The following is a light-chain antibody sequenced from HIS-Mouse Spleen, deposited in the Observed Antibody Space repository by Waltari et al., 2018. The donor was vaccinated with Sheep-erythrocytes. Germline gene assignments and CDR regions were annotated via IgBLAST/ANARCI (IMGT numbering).Light chain of an antibody. Sequence: EIVMTQSPATLSVSPGERATLSCRASQRASSHLAWYQQKPGQAPRLLIYGASTRATGIPARFSGSGSGTEFTLTISSMQSEDFVVYYCQQYNNWPPGTFGQGTKLEIK. J-gene: IGKJ2*02. CDR3: QQYNNWPPGT. V-gene: IGKV3-15*01. CDR2: GAS. CDR1: QRASSH.